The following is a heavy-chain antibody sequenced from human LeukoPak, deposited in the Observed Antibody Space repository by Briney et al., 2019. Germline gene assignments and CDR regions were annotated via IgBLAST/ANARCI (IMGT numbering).Heavy chain of an antibody. V-gene: IGHV3-30*02. CDR1: GFTFSSYG. CDR3: AKETTAWIQLWSHFDY. J-gene: IGHJ4*02. CDR2: IRYDGSNK. Sequence: GGSLRLSCAASGFTFSSYGMHWVRQAPGKGLEWVAFIRYDGSNKYYADSVKGRFTISRDNSKNTLYLQMNSLRAEDTAVYYCAKETTAWIQLWSHFDYWGQGTLVTVSS. D-gene: IGHD5-18*01.